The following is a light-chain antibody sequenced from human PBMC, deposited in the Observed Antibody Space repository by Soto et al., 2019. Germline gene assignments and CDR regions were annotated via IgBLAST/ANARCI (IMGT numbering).Light chain of an antibody. CDR2: WAS. CDR3: QQHYDTPLT. J-gene: IGKJ4*01. V-gene: IGKV4-1*01. Sequence: DIVMIQSPDSLAVSLGERATINCKSSQTILYSSNNKNYLAWYQQKPGQPPKLLIYWASTRESGVPDRFSGSGSGTDFTLTITSLQAEDVAVYYCQQHYDTPLTFGGGTKVEIK. CDR1: QTILYSSNNKNY.